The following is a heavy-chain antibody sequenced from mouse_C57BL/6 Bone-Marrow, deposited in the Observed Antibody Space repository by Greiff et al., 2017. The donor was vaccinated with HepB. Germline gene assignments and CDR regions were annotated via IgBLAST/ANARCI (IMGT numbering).Heavy chain of an antibody. J-gene: IGHJ1*03. V-gene: IGHV1-81*01. D-gene: IGHD1-1*01. CDR1: GYTFTSYG. Sequence: QVHVKQSGAELARPGASVKLSCKASGYTFTSYGISWVKQRTGQGLEWIGEIYPRSGNTYYNEKFKGKATLTADKSSSTAYMELRSLTSEDSAVYFCARKRYYGSSGDWYFDVWGTGTTVTVSS. CDR3: ARKRYYGSSGDWYFDV. CDR2: IYPRSGNT.